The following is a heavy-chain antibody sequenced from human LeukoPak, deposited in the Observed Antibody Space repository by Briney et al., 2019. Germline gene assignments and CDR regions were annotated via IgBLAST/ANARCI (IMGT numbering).Heavy chain of an antibody. V-gene: IGHV1-2*02. J-gene: IGHJ6*02. D-gene: IGHD2-21*01. CDR3: AKVVLETDDYHHFHGNDG. CDR1: GYTFTGYY. Sequence: ASVKVSCKASGYTFTGYYMHWVRQAPGQGLEWMGWINPNSGGTNYAQKFQGRVTMTRDTSISTAYMELSRLRSDDTAVYYCAKVVLETDDYHHFHGNDGWGQGTTVTVSS. CDR2: INPNSGGT.